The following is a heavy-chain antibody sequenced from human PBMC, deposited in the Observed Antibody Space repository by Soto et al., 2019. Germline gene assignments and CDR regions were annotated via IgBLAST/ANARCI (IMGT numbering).Heavy chain of an antibody. CDR3: AKVQVMDYHHGMAV. Sequence: EVQLVESGGGLVQPGRSLRLSCAASGFTFDDYAMHWVRQAPGKGLEWVSGISWNSGSIGYADSVKGRFTISRDNAKDSLHLHMNRLSTEDTALYYWAKVQVMDYHHGMAVWVHGTTYTVSS. J-gene: IGHJ6*02. V-gene: IGHV3-9*01. CDR2: ISWNSGSI. CDR1: GFTFDDYA. D-gene: IGHD3-16*01.